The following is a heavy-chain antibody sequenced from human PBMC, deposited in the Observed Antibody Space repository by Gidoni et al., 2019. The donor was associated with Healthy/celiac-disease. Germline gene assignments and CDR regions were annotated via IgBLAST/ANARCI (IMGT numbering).Heavy chain of an antibody. Sequence: QVQLVQSGAEVKKPGSSVKVSCKAPGGTFSSYAISWVRQAPGQGLEWMGGIIPIFGTANYAQKFQGRVTITADESTSTAYMELSSLRSEDTAVYYCARYLGRLRLGELSFDYWGQGTLVTVSS. CDR1: GGTFSSYA. J-gene: IGHJ4*02. V-gene: IGHV1-69*01. CDR2: IIPIFGTA. D-gene: IGHD3-16*02. CDR3: ARYLGRLRLGELSFDY.